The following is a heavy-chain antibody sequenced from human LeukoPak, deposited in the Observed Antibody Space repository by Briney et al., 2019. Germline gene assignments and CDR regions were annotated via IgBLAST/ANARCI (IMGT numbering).Heavy chain of an antibody. V-gene: IGHV4-61*08. CDR2: IYYSGST. CDR3: ARALGYSSSSEFYWFDP. Sequence: SETLSLTCTVSGGSISSGGYYWSWIRQHPGKGLEWIGYIYYSGSTNYNPSLKSRVTISVDTSKNQFSLKLSSVTAADTAVYYCARALGYSSSSEFYWFDPWGQGTLVTVSS. D-gene: IGHD6-6*01. CDR1: GGSISSGGYY. J-gene: IGHJ5*02.